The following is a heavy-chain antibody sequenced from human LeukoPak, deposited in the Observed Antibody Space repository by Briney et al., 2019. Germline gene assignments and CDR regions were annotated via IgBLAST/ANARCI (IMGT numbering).Heavy chain of an antibody. CDR1: GGSIGIYY. CDR3: ARDQPIYDSSGDYLGHFDY. D-gene: IGHD3-22*01. V-gene: IGHV4-59*01. Sequence: PSETLSLTCTVSGGSIGIYYWSWIRQPPGKGREWIGYIYYSGSTNYNPSLKSRVTISVDTSKNQFSLKLSSVTAADTAVYYCARDQPIYDSSGDYLGHFDYWGQGTLVTVSS. J-gene: IGHJ4*02. CDR2: IYYSGST.